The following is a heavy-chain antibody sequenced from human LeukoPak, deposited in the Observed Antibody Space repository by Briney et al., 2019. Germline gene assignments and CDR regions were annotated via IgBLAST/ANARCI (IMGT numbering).Heavy chain of an antibody. CDR2: IRYDGSNK. CDR1: GFSFSSYG. V-gene: IGHV3-30*02. J-gene: IGHJ6*03. D-gene: IGHD5-18*01. CDR3: AKDQGIQLWSNYMDV. Sequence: GGSLRLSCAASGFSFSSYGMHWVRQAPGKGLEWVTFIRYDGSNKYYADSVKSRFTISRDNSKNTLYLQMNSLSPEDTAVYYCAKDQGIQLWSNYMDVWGKGTTVTVSS.